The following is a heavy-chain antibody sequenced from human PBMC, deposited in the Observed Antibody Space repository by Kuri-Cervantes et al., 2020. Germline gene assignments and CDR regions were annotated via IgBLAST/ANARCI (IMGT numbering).Heavy chain of an antibody. CDR1: GFTFSSYG. Sequence: GGSLRLSCAASGFTFSSYGMHWVRQAPGKGLEWVAVISYDGSNKYYADSVKGRFTISRDNAKNSLYLQMNSLRAEDTAVYYCARRDLHDAFDIWGQGTMVTVSS. CDR2: ISYDGSNK. J-gene: IGHJ3*02. CDR3: ARRDLHDAFDI. V-gene: IGHV3-30*03.